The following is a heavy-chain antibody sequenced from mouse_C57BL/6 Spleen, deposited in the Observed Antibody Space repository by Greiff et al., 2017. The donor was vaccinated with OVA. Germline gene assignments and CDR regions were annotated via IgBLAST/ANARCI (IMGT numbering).Heavy chain of an antibody. V-gene: IGHV14-4*01. CDR1: GFNIKDDY. J-gene: IGHJ2*01. Sequence: EVQVVESGAELVRPGASVKLSCTASGFNIKDDYMHWVKQRPEQGLEWIGWIDPENGDTEYASKFQGKATITADTSSNTAYLQLSSLTSEDTAVYYCTTSLDYWGQGTTLTVSS. CDR3: TTSLDY. CDR2: IDPENGDT.